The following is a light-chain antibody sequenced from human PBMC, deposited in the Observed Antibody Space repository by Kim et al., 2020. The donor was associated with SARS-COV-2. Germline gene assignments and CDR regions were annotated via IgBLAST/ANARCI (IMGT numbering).Light chain of an antibody. CDR1: QSFGNN. J-gene: IGKJ2*02. CDR3: QKYNKWSLPWT. CDR2: GTA. Sequence: SPGERATLAGRASQSFGNNLAWYQQKHGQAARLLIKGTASRGTGVPARFSGSGTGREFTLTISSLQPEDVAVYYCQKYNKWSLPWTFGQGTKLEI. V-gene: IGKV3-15*01.